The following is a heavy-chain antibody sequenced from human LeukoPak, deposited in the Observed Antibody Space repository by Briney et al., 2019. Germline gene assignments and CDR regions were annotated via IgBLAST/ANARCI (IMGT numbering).Heavy chain of an antibody. CDR3: ARRIAAAGRDFDY. CDR2: INHSGST. CDR1: GGSFSGYY. J-gene: IGHJ4*02. Sequence: SETLSLTCAVYGGSFSGYYWSWIRQPPGKGLEWIGEINHSGSTNYNPSLMSRVTISVDTSKNQFSLKLSSVTAADTAVYYCARRIAAAGRDFDYWGQGTLVTVSS. D-gene: IGHD6-13*01. V-gene: IGHV4-34*01.